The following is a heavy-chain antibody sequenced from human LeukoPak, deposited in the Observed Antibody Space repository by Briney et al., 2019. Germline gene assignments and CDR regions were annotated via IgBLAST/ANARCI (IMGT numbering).Heavy chain of an antibody. J-gene: IGHJ4*02. D-gene: IGHD6-6*01. V-gene: IGHV3-11*04. Sequence: GGPLRLSCAASGFTFSDYYMSWIRQAPGKGLEWVSYISSGSTIYYADSVKGRFTISRDNAKNSLYLQMNSLRAEDTAVYYCARELSIAARLFDYWGQGTLVTVSS. CDR3: ARELSIAARLFDY. CDR1: GFTFSDYY. CDR2: ISSGSTI.